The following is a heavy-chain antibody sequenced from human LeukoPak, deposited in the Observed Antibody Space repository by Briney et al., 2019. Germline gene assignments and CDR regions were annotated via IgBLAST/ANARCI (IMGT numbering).Heavy chain of an antibody. D-gene: IGHD4-17*01. J-gene: IGHJ3*02. Sequence: GGSLRLSCAAFGFTFSTYNMNWVRQAPGKGLEWVSSITGSSTYIYYADSVKGRFTISRDNAKNSLSLQMDSLRAEDTAVYYCARDLYGDYGFDIWGQGTMVTVSS. CDR3: ARDLYGDYGFDI. CDR1: GFTFSTYN. CDR2: ITGSSTYI. V-gene: IGHV3-21*01.